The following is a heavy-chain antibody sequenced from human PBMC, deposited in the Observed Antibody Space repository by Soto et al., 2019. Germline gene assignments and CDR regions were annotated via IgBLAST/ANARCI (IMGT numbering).Heavy chain of an antibody. Sequence: PSVKVSCKASGYTFTSYGISWVRQAPGQGLEWMGWINAGNGNTKYSQKFQGRVTITRDTSASTAYMELSSLRSEDTAVYYCARELSRAATPDYYGMDVWGQGTTVTVS. D-gene: IGHD2-15*01. CDR1: GYTFTSYG. CDR2: INAGNGNT. CDR3: ARELSRAATPDYYGMDV. J-gene: IGHJ6*02. V-gene: IGHV1-3*01.